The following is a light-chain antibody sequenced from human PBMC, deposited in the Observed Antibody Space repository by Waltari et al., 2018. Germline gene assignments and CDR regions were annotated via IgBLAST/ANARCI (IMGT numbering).Light chain of an antibody. CDR3: QVWDGTTGV. CDR1: QVGDKY. J-gene: IGLJ1*01. V-gene: IGLV3-1*01. Sequence: SYELTQPPSVSVSPGQTASITCSGDQVGDKYACWYQQKPGQSPVLVIYRDTKRPSGIPERFSGSNSGNTATLTISGTQAMDEADYYCQVWDGTTGVFGTGTKVTVL. CDR2: RDT.